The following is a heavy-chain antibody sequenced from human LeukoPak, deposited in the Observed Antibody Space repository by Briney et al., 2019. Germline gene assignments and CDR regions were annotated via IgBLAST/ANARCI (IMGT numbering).Heavy chain of an antibody. J-gene: IGHJ4*02. Sequence: PGGSLRLSCAASGFTFSSYAMSWVRQAPGKGLEWVSAISGSGGSTYYADSVKGRFTISRDNSENTLYLQMNSLRAEDTAVYYCAKVGDFWSGYPDYWGQGTLVTVSS. CDR1: GFTFSSYA. CDR3: AKVGDFWSGYPDY. D-gene: IGHD3-3*01. CDR2: ISGSGGST. V-gene: IGHV3-23*01.